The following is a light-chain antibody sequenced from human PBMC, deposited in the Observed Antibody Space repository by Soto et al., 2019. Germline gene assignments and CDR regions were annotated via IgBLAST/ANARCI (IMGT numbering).Light chain of an antibody. J-gene: IGLJ2*01. CDR3: TSWTTSTTMI. Sequence: QSVLTQPPSVSAPPGQKVTISCSGSSSNIGNNYVSWYQQLPGTAPKLLIYDNNKRPSGVSNRFSGSKSGNTASLTISGLQAEDEADYYCTSWTTSTTMIFGGGTKLTVL. CDR1: SSNIGNNY. V-gene: IGLV1-51*01. CDR2: DNN.